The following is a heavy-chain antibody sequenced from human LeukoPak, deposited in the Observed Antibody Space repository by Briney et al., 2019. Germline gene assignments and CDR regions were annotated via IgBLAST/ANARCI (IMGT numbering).Heavy chain of an antibody. Sequence: GGSLRLSCAASGFTFSSYAMSWVRQAPGKGLEWVSAISGSGGSTYYADSVKGRFTISRDNSKNTLYLQMNSLRAEDTAVYYCAKGKWELGLSYYFDYWGQGTLVTVSS. V-gene: IGHV3-23*01. CDR3: AKGKWELGLSYYFDY. D-gene: IGHD1-26*01. J-gene: IGHJ4*02. CDR1: GFTFSSYA. CDR2: ISGSGGST.